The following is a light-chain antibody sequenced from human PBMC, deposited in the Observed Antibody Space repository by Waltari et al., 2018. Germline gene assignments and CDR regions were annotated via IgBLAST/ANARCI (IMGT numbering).Light chain of an antibody. CDR1: QSVSSNF. J-gene: IGKJ2*01. CDR2: CAS. V-gene: IGKV3-20*01. Sequence: EIVLTQSPGTLSLSPGERATLSCRASQSVSSNFLAWYQQKPGQAPRLLIYCASSRATDVPDRFSGSGSGSDFTLTITRLVPEDFAMYYCHQYANSPVTFGQGTKLEI. CDR3: HQYANSPVT.